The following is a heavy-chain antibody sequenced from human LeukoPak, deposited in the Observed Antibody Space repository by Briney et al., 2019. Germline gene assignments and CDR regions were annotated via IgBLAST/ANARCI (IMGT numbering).Heavy chain of an antibody. D-gene: IGHD3-22*01. J-gene: IGHJ4*02. V-gene: IGHV3-30*02. CDR3: ARDPGYYDSGVADY. CDR2: IRYDGSNK. Sequence: PGGSLRLSCAASGFTFSSYGMHWVRQAPGKGLEWVAFIRYDGSNKYYADSVKGRFTISRDNSKNTLYLQMNSLRAEDTAVYYCARDPGYYDSGVADYWGQGTLVTVSS. CDR1: GFTFSSYG.